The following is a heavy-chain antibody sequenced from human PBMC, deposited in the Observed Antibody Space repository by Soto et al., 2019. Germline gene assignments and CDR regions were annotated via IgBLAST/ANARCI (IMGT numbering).Heavy chain of an antibody. CDR1: GYSFTSYW. D-gene: IGHD6-6*01. CDR2: IDPSDSYT. Sequence: PGESLKISCKGSGYSFTSYWISWVRQMPGKGLEWMGRIDPSDSYTNYSPSFQGHVTISADKSISTAYLQWSSLKASDTAMYYCARHQEIAARPIENWFDPWGQGTLVTVS. V-gene: IGHV5-10-1*01. J-gene: IGHJ5*02. CDR3: ARHQEIAARPIENWFDP.